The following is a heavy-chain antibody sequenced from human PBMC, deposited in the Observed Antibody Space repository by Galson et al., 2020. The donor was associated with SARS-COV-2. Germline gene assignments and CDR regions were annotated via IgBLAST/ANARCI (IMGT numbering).Heavy chain of an antibody. CDR1: GGSISSGDYY. D-gene: IGHD4-17*01. CDR3: ARVIYGDLRYNWFDP. J-gene: IGHJ5*02. Sequence: ASETLSLTCTVSGGSISSGDYYWRWIRQPPGKGLEWIGYIYYSGSTYYNPSLKSRVTISVDTSKNQFSLKLSSVTAADTAVYYCARVIYGDLRYNWFDPWGQGTLVTVSS. CDR2: IYYSGST. V-gene: IGHV4-30-4*01.